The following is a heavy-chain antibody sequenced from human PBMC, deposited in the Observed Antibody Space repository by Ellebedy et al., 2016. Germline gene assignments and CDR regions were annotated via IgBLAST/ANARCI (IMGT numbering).Heavy chain of an antibody. CDR1: GGSISSSSYF. V-gene: IGHV4-39*02. CDR2: IYKSGNT. J-gene: IGHJ3*01. Sequence: SETLSLXXTVSGGSISSSSYFWGWIRQPPGKGLEWIASIYKSGNTYYNPSLKSRVTISVDTSKNHFSLKLSSVTAADTAVYYCARAAADAPYAFDVWGQGTLVTVSS. D-gene: IGHD6-13*01. CDR3: ARAAADAPYAFDV.